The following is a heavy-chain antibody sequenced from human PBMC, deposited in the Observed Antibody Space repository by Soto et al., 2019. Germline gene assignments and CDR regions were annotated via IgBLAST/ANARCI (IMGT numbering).Heavy chain of an antibody. J-gene: IGHJ4*02. CDR1: GGSFSGYY. Sequence: LSLTFAVYGGSFSGYYWSWIRQPPGKGLEWIGEINHSGSTNYNPSLKSRVTISVDTSKNQFSLKLSSVTAADTAVYYCARVGGGWYDRLKGEDYWGQGTLVTVSS. V-gene: IGHV4-34*01. CDR2: INHSGST. CDR3: ARVGGGWYDRLKGEDY. D-gene: IGHD6-19*01.